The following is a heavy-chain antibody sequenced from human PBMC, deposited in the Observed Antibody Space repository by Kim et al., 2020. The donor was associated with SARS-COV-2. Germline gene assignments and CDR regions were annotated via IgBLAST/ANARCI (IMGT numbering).Heavy chain of an antibody. Sequence: DSVKGRFTNARDNAKNTQYLQMNRLMAEDTAVYYCARIEGGTRRGRDDYWGQGTLGTVSS. D-gene: IGHD1-26*01. V-gene: IGHV3-74*01. J-gene: IGHJ4*02. CDR3: ARIEGGTRRGRDDY.